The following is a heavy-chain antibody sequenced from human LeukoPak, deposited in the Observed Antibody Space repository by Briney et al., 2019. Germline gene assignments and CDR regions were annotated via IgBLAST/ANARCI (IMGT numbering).Heavy chain of an antibody. CDR2: ISGSGGST. V-gene: IGHV3-23*01. CDR3: AKSLQSSFDY. D-gene: IGHD4-11*01. CDR1: GFTFSNYN. J-gene: IGHJ4*02. Sequence: PGGSLRLSCAASGFTFSNYNMNWVRQAPGKGLEWVSAISGSGGSTYYADSVKGRFTISRDNSKNTLYLQMNSLRAEDTAVYYCAKSLQSSFDYWGQGTLVTVSS.